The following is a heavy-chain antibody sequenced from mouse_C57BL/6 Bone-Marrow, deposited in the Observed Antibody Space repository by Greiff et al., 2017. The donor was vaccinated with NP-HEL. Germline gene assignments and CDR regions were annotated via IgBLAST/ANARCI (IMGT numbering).Heavy chain of an antibody. V-gene: IGHV3-6*01. CDR3: ARDRGYYGRSFDA. CDR1: GYSITSGYY. J-gene: IGHJ1*03. Sequence: VQLQQSGPGLVKPSQSLSLTCSVTGYSITSGYYWNWIRQFPGNKLEWMGYISYDGSNNYNPSLKNRISITRDTSKNQFFLKLNSVTTEDTATYYCARDRGYYGRSFDAWGTGTTVTVSS. CDR2: ISYDGSN. D-gene: IGHD1-2*01.